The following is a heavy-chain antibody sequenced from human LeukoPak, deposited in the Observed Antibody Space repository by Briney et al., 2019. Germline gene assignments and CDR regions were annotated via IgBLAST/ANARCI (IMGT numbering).Heavy chain of an antibody. D-gene: IGHD1-26*01. CDR3: ARDRSGSYHY. V-gene: IGHV1-2*02. CDR2: INPNSGGT. Sequence: ASVNVSCKASGYTFTGYYMHWVRQAPGQGLEWMGWINPNSGGTNYAQKFQGRVTMTRDTSISTAYMELSRLRSDDTAVYYCARDRSGSYHYWGQGTLVTVSS. CDR1: GYTFTGYY. J-gene: IGHJ4*02.